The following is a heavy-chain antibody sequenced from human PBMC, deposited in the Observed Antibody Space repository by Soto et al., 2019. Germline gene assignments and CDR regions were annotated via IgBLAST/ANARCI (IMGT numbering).Heavy chain of an antibody. CDR3: ARDLEFRDGNISHLDY. J-gene: IGHJ4*02. D-gene: IGHD3-10*01. CDR1: GGTFSSHV. CDR2: IMPTIGKA. V-gene: IGHV1-69*01. Sequence: QVQLVQSGAEVKKPGSSVKVSCKASGGTFSSHVFNWVRQAPGKGLEWRGGIMPTIGKANYAQKFQGRITITADESTSTAYMELSSLRSEDTAVYYCARDLEFRDGNISHLDYWGQGTLVTVSS.